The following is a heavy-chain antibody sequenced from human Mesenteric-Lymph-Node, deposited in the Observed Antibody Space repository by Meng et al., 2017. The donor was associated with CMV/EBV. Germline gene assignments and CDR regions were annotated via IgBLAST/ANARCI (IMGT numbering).Heavy chain of an antibody. J-gene: IGHJ4*02. CDR3: AKAEYYDFWDTFGFFDY. D-gene: IGHD3-3*01. Sequence: GESLKISCAASGFTVSSNYMSWVRQAPGKGLEWVSVIYSGGSTYYADSVKGRFTISRDNSKNTLYLQMNSLRAEDTAVYYCAKAEYYDFWDTFGFFDYWGQGTLVTVSS. V-gene: IGHV3-53*01. CDR2: IYSGGST. CDR1: GFTVSSNY.